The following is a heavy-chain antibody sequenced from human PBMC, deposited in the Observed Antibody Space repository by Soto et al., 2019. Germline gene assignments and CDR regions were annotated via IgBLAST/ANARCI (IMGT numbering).Heavy chain of an antibody. CDR1: GGTFSSYA. CDR2: IIPIFGTA. J-gene: IGHJ3*02. CDR3: ARDPGGRDPVAFDI. D-gene: IGHD3-16*01. Sequence: GASMKVSCKASGGTFSSYAISWVRQAPGQGLDWMGGIIPIFGTANYAQKFQGRVTITADKSTSTAYMELSSLRSEDTAVYYCARDPGGRDPVAFDIWGQGTMVTVSS. V-gene: IGHV1-69*06.